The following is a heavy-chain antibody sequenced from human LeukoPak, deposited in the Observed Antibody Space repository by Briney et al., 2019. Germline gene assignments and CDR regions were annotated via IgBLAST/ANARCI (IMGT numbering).Heavy chain of an antibody. CDR2: ISGSAGTT. J-gene: IGHJ4*02. V-gene: IGHV3-23*01. D-gene: IGHD2-2*02. CDR3: AKARTDCSSTSCYIDY. Sequence: PGGSLRLSCAASGFTFSSYAMSWVRQAPGKGLEWVSGISGSAGTTYYADSVKGRFTISRDNSKNTLFLQMNSLRAEDTAVYYCAKARTDCSSTSCYIDYWGQGTLVTASS. CDR1: GFTFSSYA.